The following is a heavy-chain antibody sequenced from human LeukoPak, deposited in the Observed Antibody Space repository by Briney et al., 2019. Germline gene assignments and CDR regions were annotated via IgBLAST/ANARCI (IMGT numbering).Heavy chain of an antibody. CDR1: GASISSFY. CDR2: VYYTGST. Sequence: SETLSLTCTVSGASISSFYWSWIRQPLGKGLEFIGYVYYTGSTNYTPSLESRVTISLDTSKNEFSLKMSSVTAADTAVYYCARVPVYYGMDVWGQGTTVTVSS. V-gene: IGHV4-59*01. CDR3: ARVPVYYGMDV. J-gene: IGHJ6*02.